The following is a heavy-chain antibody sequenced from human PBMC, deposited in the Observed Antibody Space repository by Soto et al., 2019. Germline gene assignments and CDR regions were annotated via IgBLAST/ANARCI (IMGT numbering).Heavy chain of an antibody. CDR2: IYYSGST. V-gene: IGHV4-31*03. CDR1: GGSISSGGYY. D-gene: IGHD1-20*01. CDR3: ARATNWKLRNFFDY. J-gene: IGHJ4*02. Sequence: QVQLQESGPGLVKLSQTLSLTCTVSGGSISSGGYYWSWIRQHPGKGLEWIGYIYYSGSTYYNPSCKRRVTISVDTSKNQFSLKLSSVTAADTAVYYCARATNWKLRNFFDYWGQGTLVTVSS.